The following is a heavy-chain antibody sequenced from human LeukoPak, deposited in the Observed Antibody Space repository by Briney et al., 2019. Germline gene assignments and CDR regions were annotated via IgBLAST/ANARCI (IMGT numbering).Heavy chain of an antibody. CDR1: GGSISSYD. J-gene: IGHJ3*02. Sequence: DPSETLSLTCTVSGGSISSYDWSWIRQPPGKGLEWVGYIYYSGSTNNNPSLKSRLPISVDPSKNQFSMKLSPVTAAHTAVYYCARDREYCSSTSCYTDADAFDIWGQGTMVTVSS. V-gene: IGHV4-59*12. CDR3: ARDREYCSSTSCYTDADAFDI. CDR2: IYYSGST. D-gene: IGHD2-2*02.